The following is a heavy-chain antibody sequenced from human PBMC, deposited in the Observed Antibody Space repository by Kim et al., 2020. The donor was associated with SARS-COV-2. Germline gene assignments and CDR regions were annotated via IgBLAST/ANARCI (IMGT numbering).Heavy chain of an antibody. Sequence: SETLSLTCAVSGGSISSSNWWSWVRQPPGKGLEWIGEIYHSGSTNYNPSLKSRVTISVDKSKNQFSLKLSSVTAADTAVYYCARTHYDILTGRFPFDPWGQGTLVTVSS. D-gene: IGHD3-9*01. CDR2: IYHSGST. CDR3: ARTHYDILTGRFPFDP. J-gene: IGHJ5*02. CDR1: GGSISSSNW. V-gene: IGHV4-4*02.